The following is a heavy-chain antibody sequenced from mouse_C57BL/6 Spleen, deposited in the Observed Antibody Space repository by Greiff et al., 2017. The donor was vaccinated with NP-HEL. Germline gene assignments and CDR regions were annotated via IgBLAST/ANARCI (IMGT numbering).Heavy chain of an antibody. J-gene: IGHJ2*01. V-gene: IGHV3-6*01. D-gene: IGHD2-4*01. Sequence: EVKLMESGPGLVKPSQSLSLTCSVTGYSITSGYYWNWIRQFPGNQLEWMGYISYDGSNNYNPSLKNRISITRDTSKNQFFLKLNSVTTEDTATYYCARGTMITVFDYWGQGTTLTVSS. CDR1: GYSITSGYY. CDR2: ISYDGSN. CDR3: ARGTMITVFDY.